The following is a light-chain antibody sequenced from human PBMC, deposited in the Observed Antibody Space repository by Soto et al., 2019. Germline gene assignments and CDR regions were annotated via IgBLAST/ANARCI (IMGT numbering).Light chain of an antibody. Sequence: DIVMTQSPLSLPVTPGEPASISCRSSQSLLHSNGYNYLDWYLQKPGQSPQLLICLGSNRASGVPDRFSGSGSGTDFTLQISRVEAEDVGVYYCMQALQTPFTFGGGTKVDI. CDR2: LGS. CDR1: QSLLHSNGYNY. J-gene: IGKJ4*01. CDR3: MQALQTPFT. V-gene: IGKV2-28*01.